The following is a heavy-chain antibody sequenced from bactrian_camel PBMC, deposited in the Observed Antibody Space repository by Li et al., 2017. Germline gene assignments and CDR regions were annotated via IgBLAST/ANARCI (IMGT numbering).Heavy chain of an antibody. CDR2: LSYSGAT. CDR1: GVPSSSHC. D-gene: IGHD6*01. Sequence: LVESGGGSVQPGGSLRLSCVISGVPSSSHCMAWFRQGSGKEREGVAALSYSGATSYAESAKGRFTISRDNVENTLYLEMNTLKPDDTAMYYCAADPSDRKVCSWRSSWNFQGQGTQVTVS. J-gene: IGHJ4*01. V-gene: IGHV3S67*01.